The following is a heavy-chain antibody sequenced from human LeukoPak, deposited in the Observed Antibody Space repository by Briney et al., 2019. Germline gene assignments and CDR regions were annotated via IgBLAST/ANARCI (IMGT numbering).Heavy chain of an antibody. CDR1: GFTFSSYW. V-gene: IGHV3-7*03. CDR2: IKEDGSEK. D-gene: IGHD6-19*01. Sequence: QAGGSLRLSCAATGFTFSSYWMTWVRQAPGKGLEWVANIKEDGSEKYYVDSVKGRITISRDNAKNSLYLQMNSLRAEDTAVYYCARAGYSSGWYRGKYYYYGMDVWGQGTTVTVSS. CDR3: ARAGYSSGWYRGKYYYYGMDV. J-gene: IGHJ6*02.